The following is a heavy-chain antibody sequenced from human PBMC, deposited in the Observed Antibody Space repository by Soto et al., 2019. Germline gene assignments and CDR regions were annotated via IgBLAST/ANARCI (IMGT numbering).Heavy chain of an antibody. Sequence: GASVKVSCKASGGTFSSYAISWVRQSPGQGLEWMGGIIPILGTANYAQKFQGRVTITADKSTSTAYMELSSLRSEDTAVYYCARDKGIAAAGTHIYYFDYWGQGTLVTVSS. V-gene: IGHV1-69*10. CDR2: IIPILGTA. CDR3: ARDKGIAAAGTHIYYFDY. CDR1: GGTFSSYA. J-gene: IGHJ4*02. D-gene: IGHD6-13*01.